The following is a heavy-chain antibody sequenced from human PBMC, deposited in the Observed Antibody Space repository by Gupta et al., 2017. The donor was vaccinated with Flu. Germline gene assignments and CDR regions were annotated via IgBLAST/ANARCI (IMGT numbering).Heavy chain of an antibody. V-gene: IGHV3-30*18. D-gene: IGHD3-10*01. CDR1: GFTFSRYG. J-gene: IGHJ4*02. CDR3: AKSGGFGELFWGDY. Sequence: QVQLVESGGGVVQPGRSLRLSCAASGFTFSRYGMHWLRQAPGKGLEWVALISYDGSDKYYADSVKGRFTISRDNSKNTLYLQMNSLRTEDTAVYYCAKSGGFGELFWGDYWGQGTLVTVSS. CDR2: ISYDGSDK.